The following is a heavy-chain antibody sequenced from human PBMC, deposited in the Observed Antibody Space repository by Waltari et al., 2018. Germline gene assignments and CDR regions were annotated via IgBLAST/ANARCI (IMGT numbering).Heavy chain of an antibody. CDR3: AKEGSGYYGGSFDY. V-gene: IGHV3-23*03. CDR1: GLGFSNYD. Sequence: EVQMLESGGGLVQPGGSLRLSCAASGLGFSNYDMNWVRQAPGKGLEWISVIYKDGSTYYVDSVRGRFTISRDNSKNTLYLQMNSLGAEDTAMYFCAKEGSGYYGGSFDYWGQGTMVTVSS. D-gene: IGHD3-22*01. CDR2: IYKDGST. J-gene: IGHJ4*02.